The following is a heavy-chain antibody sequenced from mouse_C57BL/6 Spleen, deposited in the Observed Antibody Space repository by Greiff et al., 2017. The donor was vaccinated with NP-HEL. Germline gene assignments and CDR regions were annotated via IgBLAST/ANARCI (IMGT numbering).Heavy chain of an antibody. J-gene: IGHJ2*01. D-gene: IGHD2-3*01. CDR3: ARPGYYDDCDY. CDR1: GYTFTSYW. CDR2: IYPSDSET. Sequence: QVQLQQPGAELVRPGSSVKLSCKASGYTFTSYWMDWVKQRPGQGLEWIGNIYPSDSETHYNQKFKDKATLTVDKSSSTAYMQLSSLTSEDSAVYYCARPGYYDDCDYWGQGTTLTVSS. V-gene: IGHV1-61*01.